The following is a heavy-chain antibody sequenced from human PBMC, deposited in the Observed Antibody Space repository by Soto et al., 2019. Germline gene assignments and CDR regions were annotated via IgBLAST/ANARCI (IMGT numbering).Heavy chain of an antibody. D-gene: IGHD2-15*01. CDR2: ISYDGSNK. Sequence: QVQLVESGGGVVQPGRSLRLSCAASGFTFSSYAMHWVRQAPGKGLEWVAVISYDGSNKYYADSVKGRFTISRDNSKNTLDLKMNSLRAEDTAVYYCARGGRGVAATLFLLGYWGQGTLVTVSS. V-gene: IGHV3-30-3*01. CDR3: ARGGRGVAATLFLLGY. CDR1: GFTFSSYA. J-gene: IGHJ4*02.